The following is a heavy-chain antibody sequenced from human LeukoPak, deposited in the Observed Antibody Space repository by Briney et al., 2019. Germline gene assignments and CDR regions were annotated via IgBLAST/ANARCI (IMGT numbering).Heavy chain of an antibody. CDR2: IYYSGST. J-gene: IGHJ4*02. CDR1: GRSISSGAYD. D-gene: IGHD6-19*01. CDR3: ARDLGVAVADYYFDY. Sequence: SETLSLTCTVSGRSISSGAYDWSWIRQPPGKGLEWIGYIYYSGSTYYNPSLKSRVIISVDTSKNQSALKLSSVTAADTAVYYCARDLGVAVADYYFDYWGQGTLVTVSS. V-gene: IGHV4-30-4*08.